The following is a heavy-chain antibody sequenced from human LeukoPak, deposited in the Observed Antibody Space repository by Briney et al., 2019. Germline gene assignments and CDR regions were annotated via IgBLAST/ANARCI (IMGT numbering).Heavy chain of an antibody. Sequence: GGSLRLSCEASGFRFRDYYMSWVRQAPGKGLEWVARINSDGSEQNYVDSVKGRFTISRDNAKNSLHLQMNSLRAEDTAVYYCVRGGRWYGDNWGQGTLVTVSS. J-gene: IGHJ4*02. D-gene: IGHD6-13*01. CDR3: VRGGRWYGDN. V-gene: IGHV3-7*01. CDR1: GFRFRDYY. CDR2: INSDGSEQ.